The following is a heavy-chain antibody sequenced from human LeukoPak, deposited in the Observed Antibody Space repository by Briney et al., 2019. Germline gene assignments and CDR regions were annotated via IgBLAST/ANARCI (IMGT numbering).Heavy chain of an antibody. CDR3: ARDRPPGSETYRLDY. V-gene: IGHV4-4*07. CDR2: IYTDGSP. D-gene: IGHD3-10*01. Sequence: PSETLSLTCTVSGASISNFYWGWIRQPAGKGLEWTGRIYTDGSPRYNPSLKSRTTMSIDTSKNQFSLKLTSVTAADTAVYYCARDRPPGSETYRLDYWGQGTLGTVSS. J-gene: IGHJ4*02. CDR1: GASISNFY.